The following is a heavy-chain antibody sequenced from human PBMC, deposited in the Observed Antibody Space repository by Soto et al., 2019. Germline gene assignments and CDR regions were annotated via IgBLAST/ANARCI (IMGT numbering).Heavy chain of an antibody. Sequence: GGSLRLSCVASGFTFSSYSMVWVRQAPGKGLEWISYIFVTSTTIYYADSVRGRFTVSRDNTQNSLFLLMNSLRAEDTAIYYCARDKDWAFDYWGQGSLVTVSS. CDR3: ARDKDWAFDY. J-gene: IGHJ4*02. CDR1: GFTFSSYS. D-gene: IGHD3-9*01. CDR2: IFVTSTTI. V-gene: IGHV3-48*04.